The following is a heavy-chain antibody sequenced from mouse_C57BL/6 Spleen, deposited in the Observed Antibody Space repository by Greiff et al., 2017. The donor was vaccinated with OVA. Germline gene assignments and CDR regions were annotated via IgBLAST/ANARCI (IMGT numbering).Heavy chain of an antibody. CDR2: IYPGNSDT. Sequence: EVQLQQSGPVLARPGASVKMSCKTSGYTFTSYWMHWVKQRPGQGLEWIGAIYPGNSDTSYNQKFKGKAKLTAVTSASTAYMELSSLTNEDSAVYYCTRSAYYGSSPWYFDVWGTGTTVTVSS. J-gene: IGHJ1*03. D-gene: IGHD1-1*01. CDR3: TRSAYYGSSPWYFDV. V-gene: IGHV1-5*01. CDR1: GYTFTSYW.